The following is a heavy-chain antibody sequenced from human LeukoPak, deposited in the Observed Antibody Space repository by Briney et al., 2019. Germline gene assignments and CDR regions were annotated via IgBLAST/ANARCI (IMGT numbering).Heavy chain of an antibody. CDR2: IYYSGRT. D-gene: IGHD5-12*01. Sequence: SQTLSLTCTVPGDSISSSSYYWGWIRQPPGKGLEWIGSIYYSGRTYYNPSLTSRVTISVDTSKRQFSLKLSSVTAADTAVYYCARRGYSDTWRHSPFDYWGQGTLVTVSS. J-gene: IGHJ4*02. V-gene: IGHV4-39*01. CDR3: ARRGYSDTWRHSPFDY. CDR1: GDSISSSSYY.